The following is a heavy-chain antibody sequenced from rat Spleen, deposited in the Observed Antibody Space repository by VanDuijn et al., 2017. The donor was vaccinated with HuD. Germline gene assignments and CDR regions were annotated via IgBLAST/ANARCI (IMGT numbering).Heavy chain of an antibody. CDR3: AVAGYGY. D-gene: IGHD4-3*01. J-gene: IGHJ2*01. CDR1: GFTFSAYW. CDR2: ISSDGFNT. V-gene: IGHV5-58*01. Sequence: EVQLVETGGGLVQPGRSLKLSCVASGFTFSAYWMYWVRQAPGKGLEWVSSISSDGFNTYYPDSVKGRFTISSANSENTVYLQMNSLRSDDTATYYCAVAGYGYWGQGVMVTVSS.